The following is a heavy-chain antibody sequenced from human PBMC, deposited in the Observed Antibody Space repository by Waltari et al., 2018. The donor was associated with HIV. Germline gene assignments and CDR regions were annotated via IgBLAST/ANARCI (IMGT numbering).Heavy chain of an antibody. D-gene: IGHD3-9*01. CDR1: GGSISISNYY. CDR2: IYYSGSP. CDR3: ARHRRNDIGDY. V-gene: IGHV4-39*01. J-gene: IGHJ4*02. Sequence: QLQLQESGPGLVKPSETLSLPCTVSGGSISISNYYWGWLRQPPGKGLEWIGSIYYSGSPYYNPSLKSRVTISIDTSKNQFSLKLSSVTAADTAVYYCARHRRNDIGDYWGQGTLVTVSS.